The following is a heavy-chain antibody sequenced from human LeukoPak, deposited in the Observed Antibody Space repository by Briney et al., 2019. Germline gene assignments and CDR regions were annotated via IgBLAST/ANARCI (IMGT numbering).Heavy chain of an antibody. D-gene: IGHD3-3*01. Sequence: SETLSLTCTVSGGSLSSSSYYWGWIRQPPGNGLEWLGSIYYSWSTYYNPSLKSRVTISVDTSKNQFSLKLSSVTAADTAVYYCARDRIGDFWSGYYVTAVDYWGQGTLVTVSS. J-gene: IGHJ4*02. CDR3: ARDRIGDFWSGYYVTAVDY. CDR2: IYYSWST. V-gene: IGHV4-39*07. CDR1: GGSLSSSSYY.